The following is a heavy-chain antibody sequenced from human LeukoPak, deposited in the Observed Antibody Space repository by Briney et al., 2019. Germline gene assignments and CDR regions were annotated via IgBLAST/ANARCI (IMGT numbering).Heavy chain of an antibody. D-gene: IGHD6-13*01. CDR2: MNPNSDNS. J-gene: IGHJ5*02. CDR3: ARGIRRGYSWFDT. CDR1: VYTFTTYD. Sequence: ASVTVSCKASVYTFTTYDINWVRQATGQGLEWMGLMNPNSDNSGYAQKFQGRVTMTTNTSISTAYMELSNLRSEDTAIYCCARGIRRGYSWFDTWGQGTLVTVSS. V-gene: IGHV1-8*01.